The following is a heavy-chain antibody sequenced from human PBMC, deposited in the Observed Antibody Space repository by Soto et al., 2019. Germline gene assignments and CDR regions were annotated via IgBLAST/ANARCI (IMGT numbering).Heavy chain of an antibody. Sequence: QVHLVESGGGVVQPGRSLRLSCAASGLNFRNYGMHWVRQAPGKGLEWVALIWYDGSDKYYADSVKGRFTISRDNSKSTVYRQMNSLRVEDTAVYYCAVDKGWVAPWGQGTLVTVSS. V-gene: IGHV3-33*01. D-gene: IGHD5-12*01. CDR1: GLNFRNYG. CDR3: AVDKGWVAP. CDR2: IWYDGSDK. J-gene: IGHJ5*02.